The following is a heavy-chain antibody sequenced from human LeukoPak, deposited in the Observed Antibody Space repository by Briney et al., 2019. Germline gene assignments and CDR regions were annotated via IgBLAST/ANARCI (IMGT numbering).Heavy chain of an antibody. V-gene: IGHV3-9*01. D-gene: IGHD6-19*01. CDR2: ISWNSGSI. J-gene: IGHJ4*02. CDR3: ASPLSGSSGCLGY. Sequence: GGSLRLSCAASGFTFSSYAMSWVRQAPGKGLEWVSGISWNSGSIGYADSVKGRFTISRDNAKNSLYLQMNSLRAEDTAVYYCASPLSGSSGCLGYWGQGTLVTVSS. CDR1: GFTFSSYA.